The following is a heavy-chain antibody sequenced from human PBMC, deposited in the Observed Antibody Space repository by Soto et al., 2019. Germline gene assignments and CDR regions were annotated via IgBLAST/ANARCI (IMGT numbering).Heavy chain of an antibody. V-gene: IGHV3-23*01. CDR3: AKDSIYCTTTTCYVGVLNHFDY. CDR2: ISGSGRRP. D-gene: IGHD2-2*01. CDR1: GFTFSNYA. J-gene: IGHJ4*02. Sequence: EVQLLESGGGLVQPGGSLRLSCAASGFTFSNYAMNWVRQAPGKGLEWVSGISGSGRRPYYADSVRGRFTISRDNSKNTLYLQMNSLRAEDTAIYYCAKDSIYCTTTTCYVGVLNHFDYWGQGTLVTVSS.